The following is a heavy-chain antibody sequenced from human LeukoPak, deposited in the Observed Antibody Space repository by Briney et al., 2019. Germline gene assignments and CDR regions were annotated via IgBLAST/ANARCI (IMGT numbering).Heavy chain of an antibody. Sequence: GGSLRLSCAASGFTFDDYAMHWVRQAPGKGLEWVSGISWNSGSIGYADSVKGRLTISRDNAKNSLYLQMNSLRAEDTALYYCAKLGSGSYNDAFDIWGQGTMVTVSS. J-gene: IGHJ3*02. CDR2: ISWNSGSI. D-gene: IGHD3-10*01. CDR1: GFTFDDYA. CDR3: AKLGSGSYNDAFDI. V-gene: IGHV3-9*01.